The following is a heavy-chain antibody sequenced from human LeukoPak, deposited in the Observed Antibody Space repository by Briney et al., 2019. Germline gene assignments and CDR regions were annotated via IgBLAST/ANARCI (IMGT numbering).Heavy chain of an antibody. Sequence: ASVKVSCKASGYTFTGYGLNWVRQAPGQGLEWMGWISAYNGNTNYAQKLQGRVTMSTDTSTSTAYMELRSLRSDDTAVYYCARGVSGSYSYYYYGMDVWGQGTTVTVSS. CDR1: GYTFTGYG. CDR2: ISAYNGNT. D-gene: IGHD3-10*01. J-gene: IGHJ6*02. CDR3: ARGVSGSYSYYYYGMDV. V-gene: IGHV1-18*01.